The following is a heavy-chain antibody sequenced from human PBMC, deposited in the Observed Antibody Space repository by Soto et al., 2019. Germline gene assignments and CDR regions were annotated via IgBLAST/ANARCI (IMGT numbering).Heavy chain of an antibody. D-gene: IGHD3-10*01. Sequence: SETLSLTCTVSGGSISSSSYYWGWIRQPPGKGLEWIGSIYYSGSTYYNPSLKSRVTISVDTSKNQFSLKLSSVTAAETAVYYCAGPMVRGARPSTKNYYYYYGMDVWGQGTTVTVSS. CDR3: AGPMVRGARPSTKNYYYYYGMDV. J-gene: IGHJ6*02. V-gene: IGHV4-39*01. CDR1: GGSISSSSYY. CDR2: IYYSGST.